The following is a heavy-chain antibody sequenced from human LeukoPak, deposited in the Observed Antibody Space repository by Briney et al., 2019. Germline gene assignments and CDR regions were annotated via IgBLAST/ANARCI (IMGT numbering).Heavy chain of an antibody. D-gene: IGHD1-26*01. V-gene: IGHV3-23*01. CDR2: ITGSGGRT. Sequence: GGFLRLSCAASGFTFSSYAMNWVRQAPGKGLEWVSAITGSGGRTYYADSVKGRFTISRDNSKNTLYLQMNSLRAEDTAIYYCAKEYTGTFSPFPSYFDNWGQGTLVTVSS. CDR3: AKEYTGTFSPFPSYFDN. J-gene: IGHJ4*02. CDR1: GFTFSSYA.